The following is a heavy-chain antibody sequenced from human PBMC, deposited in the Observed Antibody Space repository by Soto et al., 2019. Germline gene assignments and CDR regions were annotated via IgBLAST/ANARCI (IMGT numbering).Heavy chain of an antibody. D-gene: IGHD3-22*01. V-gene: IGHV3-23*01. CDR1: GFTFSSYA. CDR2: ISGSGGST. Sequence: GGSLRLSCAASGFTFSSYAMSWVRQAPGKGLEWVSAISGSGGSTYYADSVKGRFTISRDNSKNTLYLQMSSLRAEDTAVYYCAKEKYYYDSSGYSFDYWGQGTLVTVSS. J-gene: IGHJ4*02. CDR3: AKEKYYYDSSGYSFDY.